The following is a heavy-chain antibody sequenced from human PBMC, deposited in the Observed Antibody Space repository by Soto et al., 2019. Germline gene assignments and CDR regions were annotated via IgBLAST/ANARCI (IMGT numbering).Heavy chain of an antibody. D-gene: IGHD3-3*01. CDR1: GFTFSSYW. J-gene: IGHJ4*02. CDR2: IKQDGSEK. Sequence: GSLRLSCAASGFTFSSYWMSWVRQAPGKGLEWVANIKQDGSEKYYVDSVKGRFTISRDNAKNSLYLQMNSLRAEDTAVYYCARVGALYDFWSGYHDYWGQGTLVTVSS. V-gene: IGHV3-7*05. CDR3: ARVGALYDFWSGYHDY.